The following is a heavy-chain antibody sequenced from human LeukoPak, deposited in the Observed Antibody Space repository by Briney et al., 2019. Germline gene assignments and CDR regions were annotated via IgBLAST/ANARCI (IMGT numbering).Heavy chain of an antibody. V-gene: IGHV3-33*08. D-gene: IGHD6-13*01. CDR3: ARTIAAAGAAKY. J-gene: IGHJ4*02. Sequence: TLSLTCAVSGGSISSSNWWSWVRQPPGKGLEWVAVVGNDEKTKFYADSLKGRFTVSRDNSKNTVYLQMNSLRDEDTAVYYCARTIAAAGAAKYWGQGTLVTVSS. CDR2: VGNDEKTK. CDR1: GGSISSSN.